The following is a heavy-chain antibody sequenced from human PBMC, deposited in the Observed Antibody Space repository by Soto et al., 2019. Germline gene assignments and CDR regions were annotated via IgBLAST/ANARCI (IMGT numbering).Heavy chain of an antibody. D-gene: IGHD2-21*02. CDR2: IYYSGST. Sequence: TMSLTCTVSGGSISSGGYYWSWIRQHPGKGLEWIGYIYYSGSTYYNPSLKSRVTISVDTSKNQFSLKLSSVTAADTAVYYCARARDGDRGTVVTPASACDTSGKETMVTVSS. CDR1: GGSISSGGYY. V-gene: IGHV4-31*03. CDR3: ARARDGDRGTVVTPASACDT. J-gene: IGHJ3*02.